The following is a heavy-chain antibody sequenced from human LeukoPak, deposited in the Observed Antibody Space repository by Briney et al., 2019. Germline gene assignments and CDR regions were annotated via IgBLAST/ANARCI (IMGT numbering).Heavy chain of an antibody. CDR3: ARDEITMVRGVIVGGSFDY. J-gene: IGHJ4*02. D-gene: IGHD3-10*01. CDR1: GGSISSYY. V-gene: IGHV4-59*12. Sequence: TSETLSLTCTVSGGSISSYYWSWIRQPPGKGLEWLGYIYYSGSTNYNPSLKSRVTISVDTSKNQFTLKLSSVTAADTAVYYCARDEITMVRGVIVGGSFDYWGQGTLVTVSS. CDR2: IYYSGST.